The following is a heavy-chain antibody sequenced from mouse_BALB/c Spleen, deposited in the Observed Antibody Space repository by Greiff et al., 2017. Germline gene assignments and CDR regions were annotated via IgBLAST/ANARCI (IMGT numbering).Heavy chain of an antibody. D-gene: IGHD1-1*01. CDR3: ASHYGRYYYAMDY. CDR1: GFNIKDTY. J-gene: IGHJ4*01. CDR2: IDPANGNT. Sequence: EVKLEESGAELVKPGASVKLSCTASGFNIKDTYMHWVKQRPEQGLEWIGRIDPANGNTKYDPKFQGKATITADTSSNTAYLQLSSLTSEDTAVYYCASHYGRYYYAMDYWGQGTSVTVSS. V-gene: IGHV14-3*02.